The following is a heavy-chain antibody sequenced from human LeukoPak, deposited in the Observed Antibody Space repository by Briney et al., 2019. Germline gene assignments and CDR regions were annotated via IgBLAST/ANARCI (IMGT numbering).Heavy chain of an antibody. V-gene: IGHV3-30*04. CDR1: GFTFSSTG. CDR2: ISPDGTKT. Sequence: PGGSLRLSCVASGFTFSSTGLHWVRQAPGKGLEWVAMISPDGTKTFYTDSMKGRLTISRDNSNNTLYLQMNGLRVEDTALYYCATEGEEWTNFDYWGQGTLVIVSS. CDR3: ATEGEEWTNFDY. D-gene: IGHD3-3*01. J-gene: IGHJ4*02.